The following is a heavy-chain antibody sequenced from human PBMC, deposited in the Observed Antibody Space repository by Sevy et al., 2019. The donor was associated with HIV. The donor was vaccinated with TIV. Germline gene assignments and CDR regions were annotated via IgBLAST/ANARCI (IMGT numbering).Heavy chain of an antibody. CDR3: TTDTGISDYDFWSGRDDTFDN. D-gene: IGHD3-3*01. CDR2: IKSKTDGGAT. V-gene: IGHV3-15*01. Sequence: GGSLRLSCAASGFTFSNAWMSWVRQAPGKGLEWVGRIKSKTDGGATDYAAPVKGRFTNSTDESKNTLYLQMNSLKTEDTAVYYCTTDTGISDYDFWSGRDDTFDNWGQGTMVTVSS. J-gene: IGHJ3*02. CDR1: GFTFSNAW.